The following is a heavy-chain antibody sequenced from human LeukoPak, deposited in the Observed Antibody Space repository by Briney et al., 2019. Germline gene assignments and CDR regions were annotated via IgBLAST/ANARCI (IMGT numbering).Heavy chain of an antibody. J-gene: IGHJ4*02. CDR1: GGSFSGYY. Sequence: PSETLSLTCAVYGGSFSGYYWSWIRQPPGKGLEWIGEINHSGSTNYNPSLKSRVTISVDTSKNQFSLKLSSVTAADTAVYYCARAPAPYYSDSYFDYWGQGTLVTVSS. CDR2: INHSGST. CDR3: ARAPAPYYSDSYFDY. V-gene: IGHV4-34*01. D-gene: IGHD4-11*01.